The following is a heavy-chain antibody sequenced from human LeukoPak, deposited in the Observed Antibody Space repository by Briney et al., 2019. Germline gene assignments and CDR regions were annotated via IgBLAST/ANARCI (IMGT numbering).Heavy chain of an antibody. V-gene: IGHV5-51*01. CDR2: IYPGDSDT. CDR1: GYSFTSYW. J-gene: IGHJ6*03. D-gene: IGHD6-19*01. Sequence: GESLKISCKGSGYSFTSYWIGWVRQMPGKGLEWMGIIYPGDSDTRYSPSFQGQVTISADKSISTAYLQWSSLKASDTAMYYCARQLRYSSGYYYYYYMDVWGKGTTVTVSS. CDR3: ARQLRYSSGYYYYYYMDV.